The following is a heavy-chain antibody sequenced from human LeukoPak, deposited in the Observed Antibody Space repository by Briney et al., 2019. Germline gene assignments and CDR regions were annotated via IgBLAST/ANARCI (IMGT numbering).Heavy chain of an antibody. J-gene: IGHJ5*02. CDR3: ARDLDYVWGSYRYTYWFDP. D-gene: IGHD3-16*02. V-gene: IGHV1-2*02. CDR2: INPNSGGT. Sequence: ASVKVSCKASGYTFTGYYMHWVRQAPGQGLEWMGWINPNSGGTNYAQKFQGRVTMTRDTSISTAYMELSRLRSDDTAVYYCARDLDYVWGSYRYTYWFDPWGQGTLVTVSS. CDR1: GYTFTGYY.